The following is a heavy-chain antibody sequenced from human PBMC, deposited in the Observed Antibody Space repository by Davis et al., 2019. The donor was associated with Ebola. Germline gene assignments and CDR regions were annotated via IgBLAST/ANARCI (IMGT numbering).Heavy chain of an antibody. CDR3: ARDAGTNGNAYHDAFDI. Sequence: GGSLRLSCAASGFTFTDYGIHWVRQAPGKGVEGVSIIWYDGSNKDYADSVKGRFTISRDDSKNTVYLQMNSLRAEDTAVYYCARDAGTNGNAYHDAFDIWGQGTTVTVSS. CDR1: GFTFTDYG. J-gene: IGHJ3*02. D-gene: IGHD2-8*01. CDR2: IWYDGSNK. V-gene: IGHV3-33*01.